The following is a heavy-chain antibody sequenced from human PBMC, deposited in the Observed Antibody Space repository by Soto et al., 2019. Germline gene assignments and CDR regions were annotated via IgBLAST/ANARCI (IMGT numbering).Heavy chain of an antibody. CDR3: ASSDGALGDS. Sequence: QVQLVQSGAEVKKPGASVKVSCKASGYTFTSYAMHWVRQAPGQRLEWMGWINARNGNTKYSQKFQGRVTITRDTSARRAYMELRSLRCEEAAVYYCASSDGALGDSGGQGILVTVSS. V-gene: IGHV1-3*01. CDR1: GYTFTSYA. J-gene: IGHJ5*01. D-gene: IGHD4-17*01. CDR2: INARNGNT.